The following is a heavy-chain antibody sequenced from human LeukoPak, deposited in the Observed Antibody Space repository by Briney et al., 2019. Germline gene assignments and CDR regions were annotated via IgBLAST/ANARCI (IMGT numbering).Heavy chain of an antibody. J-gene: IGHJ4*02. Sequence: PSETLSLTCTVSGGSISSYYWSWIRQPPGKGLEWIGYIYYSGSTNYNPSLKSRVTISVDTSKNQFSLKLSSVTAADTAVYYCARHGGGRLLWFREPPPYFDYWGQGTLVTVSS. V-gene: IGHV4-59*08. D-gene: IGHD3-10*01. CDR2: IYYSGST. CDR3: ARHGGGRLLWFREPPPYFDY. CDR1: GGSISSYY.